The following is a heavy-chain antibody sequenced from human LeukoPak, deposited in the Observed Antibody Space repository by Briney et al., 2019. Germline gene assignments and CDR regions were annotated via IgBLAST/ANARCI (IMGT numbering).Heavy chain of an antibody. V-gene: IGHV3-7*01. CDR2: IKQDGSEK. Sequence: GGSLRPSCAASGFTFSSFWMSWVRQAPGEGLEWVANIKQDGSEKYYVDSVKGRFTISRDNVKNSLYLQMNSLRAEDTAVYFCARDIVIWGQGTTVTVSS. CDR3: ARDIVI. D-gene: IGHD2/OR15-2a*01. CDR1: GFTFSSFW. J-gene: IGHJ6*02.